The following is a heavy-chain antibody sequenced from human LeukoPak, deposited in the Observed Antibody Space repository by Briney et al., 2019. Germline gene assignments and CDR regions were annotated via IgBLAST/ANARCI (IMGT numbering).Heavy chain of an antibody. J-gene: IGHJ4*02. CDR3: ARYGYSSGFYSLDY. D-gene: IGHD6-19*01. V-gene: IGHV4-61*05. Sequence: SETLSLTCTVSGGSMSSSSYYWGWIRQPPGKGLEWIGYIYYSGSTNYNPSLESRVTISMDTSKNQFSLKLTSVTAADTAVYYCARYGYSSGFYSLDYWGQGTLVTVSS. CDR2: IYYSGST. CDR1: GGSMSSSSYY.